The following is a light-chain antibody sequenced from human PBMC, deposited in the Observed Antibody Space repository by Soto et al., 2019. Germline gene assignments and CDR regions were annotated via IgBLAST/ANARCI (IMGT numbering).Light chain of an antibody. CDR1: SSDVGGFNL. V-gene: IGLV2-8*01. CDR2: EVT. J-gene: IGLJ1*01. CDR3: SSYAGSIYV. Sequence: QSVLTQPPSVSGAPGQRVTISCTGTSSDVGGFNLVSWYQHHPGKAPKLMIYEVTKRPSGVPDRFSGSKSGNTASLTVSGLQTEDEADYYCSSYAGSIYVFGTGTKVTVL.